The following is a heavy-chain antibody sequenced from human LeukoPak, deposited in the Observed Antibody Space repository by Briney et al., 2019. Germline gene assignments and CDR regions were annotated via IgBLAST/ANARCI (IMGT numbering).Heavy chain of an antibody. V-gene: IGHV3-21*01. J-gene: IGHJ3*02. D-gene: IGHD3-22*01. CDR3: ARDVGSGYSSDAFDI. Sequence: TGGSLRLSCAASGFTFSSYSMNWVRQAPGKGLEWVSSISSSSSYIYYADSVKGRFTISRDNAKNSLYLQMNSLRAEDTAVYYCARDVGSGYSSDAFDIWGQGTMVTVSS. CDR2: ISSSSSYI. CDR1: GFTFSSYS.